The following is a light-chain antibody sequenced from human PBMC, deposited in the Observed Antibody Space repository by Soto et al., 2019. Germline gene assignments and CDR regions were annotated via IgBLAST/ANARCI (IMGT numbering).Light chain of an antibody. J-gene: IGKJ1*01. CDR1: QSISSW. V-gene: IGKV1-5*01. CDR2: DAS. Sequence: DIQMTQSPSTLSASVGDRVTITCRASQSISSWLAWYQQKPGKAPKLLIYDASSLESGVPSRFGGSRSGTEFSLTFSSLQPDDFATYYCQQYNSYSKAFGQGTKVEIK. CDR3: QQYNSYSKA.